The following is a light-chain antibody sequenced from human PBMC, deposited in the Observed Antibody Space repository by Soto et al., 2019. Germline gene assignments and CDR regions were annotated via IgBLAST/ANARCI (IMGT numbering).Light chain of an antibody. Sequence: QSVLTQPPSVSGSPGQSVTISCTGTSTDFVSYNRVSWYQQPPGTAPKLIIYEASNRPSGVPDRFSGSKSGNTASLTISGLQAADEADYYCSLNTSDTTYVVGPGTK. CDR2: EAS. J-gene: IGLJ1*01. V-gene: IGLV2-18*01. CDR3: SLNTSDTTYV. CDR1: STDFVSYNR.